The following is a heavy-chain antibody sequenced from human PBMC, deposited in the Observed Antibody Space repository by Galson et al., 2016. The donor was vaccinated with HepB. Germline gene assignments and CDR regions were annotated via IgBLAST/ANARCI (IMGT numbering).Heavy chain of an antibody. D-gene: IGHD1-26*01. CDR3: ASGGSHSYYFPMDV. Sequence: SLRLSCAASAFSFSKNWMHWVRQVPGKGLMWVARINGDGSSTTYADSVKGRFTVSRDNAKNTLFLQMSSLTSEDTAVYYCASGGSHSYYFPMDVWGQGTLVTVSS. CDR2: INGDGSST. V-gene: IGHV3-74*01. CDR1: AFSFSKNW. J-gene: IGHJ1*01.